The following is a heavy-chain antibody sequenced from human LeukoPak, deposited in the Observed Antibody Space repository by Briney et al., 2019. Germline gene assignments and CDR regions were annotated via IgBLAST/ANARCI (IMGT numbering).Heavy chain of an antibody. CDR2: ISGSGGST. Sequence: GGSLRLSCAASGFTFSSYAMSWVRRAPGKGLEWVSAISGSGGSTYYADSVKGRFTISRDNSKNTLYLQMNSLRAEDTAVYYCAKVTLYYYDSSGYFDYWGQGTLVTVSS. CDR3: AKVTLYYYDSSGYFDY. V-gene: IGHV3-23*01. J-gene: IGHJ4*02. CDR1: GFTFSSYA. D-gene: IGHD3-22*01.